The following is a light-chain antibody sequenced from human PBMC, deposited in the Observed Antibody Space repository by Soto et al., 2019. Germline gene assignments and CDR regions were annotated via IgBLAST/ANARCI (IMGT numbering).Light chain of an antibody. V-gene: IGKV1-12*01. CDR3: QQYCSSLRS. CDR1: QGISSC. J-gene: IGKJ1*01. Sequence: DIQMTQSPSSLSASLGDRVTITCRASQGISSCLAWYQQKPGQAPRLLIYAASSLQSGVPSRFSGSGSGTDFTLTISRLEPEDFAAYYCQQYCSSLRSFGRGTKVDIK. CDR2: AAS.